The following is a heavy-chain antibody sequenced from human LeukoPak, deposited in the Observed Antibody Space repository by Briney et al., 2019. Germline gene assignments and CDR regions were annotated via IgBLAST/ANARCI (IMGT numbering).Heavy chain of an antibody. CDR2: IYYSGST. CDR3: ARTPVAAARFFDY. Sequence: SETLSLTCTVSGGSISSYYWSWIRQPPGKGLEWIGYIYYSGSTNYNPSLKSRVTISVDTSKNQFSLKLSSVTAADTAVYYCARTPVAAARFFDYWGQGTLVTVSS. CDR1: GGSISSYY. D-gene: IGHD6-13*01. J-gene: IGHJ4*02. V-gene: IGHV4-59*01.